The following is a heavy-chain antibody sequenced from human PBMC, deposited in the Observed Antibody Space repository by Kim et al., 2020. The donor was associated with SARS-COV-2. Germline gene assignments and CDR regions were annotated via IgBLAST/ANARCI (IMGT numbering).Heavy chain of an antibody. CDR3: AGGGGWLTDH. J-gene: IGHJ4*02. Sequence: GDPTYNPSLKSRVTMSVDTSQNQFSLKLNSMTAADTAVYFCAGGGGWLTDHWGQGTLVIVSS. CDR2: GDP. D-gene: IGHD6-19*01. V-gene: IGHV4-59*09.